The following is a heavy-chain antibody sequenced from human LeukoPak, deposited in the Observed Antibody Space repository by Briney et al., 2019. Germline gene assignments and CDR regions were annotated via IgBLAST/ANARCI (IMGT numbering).Heavy chain of an antibody. CDR1: GGTFSSYA. D-gene: IGHD3-10*01. J-gene: IGHJ4*02. V-gene: IGHV1-69*01. CDR3: ARDRRYYGSGSPPYGYYFDY. CDR2: IIPIFGTA. Sequence: ASVKVSCKASGGTFSSYAISWVRQAPGQGLEWMGGIIPIFGTANYAQKSQGRVTITADESTSTAYMELSSLRSGDTAVYYCARDRRYYGSGSPPYGYYFDYWGQGTLVTVSS.